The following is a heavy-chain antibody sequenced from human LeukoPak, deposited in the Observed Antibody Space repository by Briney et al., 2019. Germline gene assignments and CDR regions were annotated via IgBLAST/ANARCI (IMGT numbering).Heavy chain of an antibody. J-gene: IGHJ4*02. CDR3: ARDSSRVALDY. CDR1: GFTFSSYG. V-gene: IGHV3-33*01. D-gene: IGHD6-6*01. CDR2: IWYDGSNK. Sequence: GGSLRLSCAASGFTFSSYGMHWVRQAPGKGLEWVAVIWYDGSNKYYADSVKGRFTISRDNSKNTLYLQMNSLRAEDTAVYYCARDSSRVALDYWGQGTLVTVCS.